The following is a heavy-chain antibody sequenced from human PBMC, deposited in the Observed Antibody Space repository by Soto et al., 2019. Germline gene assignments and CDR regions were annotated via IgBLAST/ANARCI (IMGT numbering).Heavy chain of an antibody. CDR1: GGSFSGYF. CDR2: VNHSGTT. J-gene: IGHJ6*02. D-gene: IGHD2-15*01. CDR3: ARSRLPYYYYYGMDV. Sequence: DTLSLTCAVYGGSFSGYFWSWIRQSPGKGLEWIGEVNHSGTTNYNPSLKSRLTISVDTSKNQFSLRLSSMTAADTAVYYCARSRLPYYYYYGMDVWGQGTAVTVSS. V-gene: IGHV4-34*01.